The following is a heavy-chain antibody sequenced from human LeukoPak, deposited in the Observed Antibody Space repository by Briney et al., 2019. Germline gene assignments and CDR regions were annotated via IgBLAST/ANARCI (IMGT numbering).Heavy chain of an antibody. CDR1: GGTFSSYA. CDR2: IIPIFGTA. Sequence: EASVKVSCKASGGTFSSYAISWVRQAPGQGLEWMGGIIPIFGTANYAQKFQGRVTITADESTSTAYMELSSLRSEDTAVYYCAREQGYSYGYDFWGQGTLVTVSS. D-gene: IGHD5-18*01. J-gene: IGHJ4*02. V-gene: IGHV1-69*13. CDR3: AREQGYSYGYDF.